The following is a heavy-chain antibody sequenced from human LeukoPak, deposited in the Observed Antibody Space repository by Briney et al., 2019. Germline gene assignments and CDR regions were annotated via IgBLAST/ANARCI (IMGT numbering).Heavy chain of an antibody. CDR2: IYPGDSDT. J-gene: IGHJ4*02. V-gene: IGHV5-51*01. Sequence: GESLKISCKGSGYSFNTNWIGWVRQMPGKGLEWMGIIYPGDSDTRYSPSFQGQVTISADKSISTAYLQWSSLKASDTAMYYCARNYYDSSGSPFDYWGQGTLVTVSS. D-gene: IGHD3-22*01. CDR1: GYSFNTNW. CDR3: ARNYYDSSGSPFDY.